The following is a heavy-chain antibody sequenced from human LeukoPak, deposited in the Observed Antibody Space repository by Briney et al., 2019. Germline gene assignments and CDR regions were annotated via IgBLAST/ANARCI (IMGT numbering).Heavy chain of an antibody. CDR1: GFSFRAYW. CDR3: ARDKWWGASDH. D-gene: IGHD2-8*01. Sequence: GGSLRLSCAVSGFSFRAYWMHWVRQAPGKGLMWVAQINGDATATNYAGSVKGRFTISRDNAKNTVHLQMSALTAEDTAVYYCARDKWWGASDHWGQGSLVTVSS. J-gene: IGHJ4*02. CDR2: INGDATAT. V-gene: IGHV3-74*01.